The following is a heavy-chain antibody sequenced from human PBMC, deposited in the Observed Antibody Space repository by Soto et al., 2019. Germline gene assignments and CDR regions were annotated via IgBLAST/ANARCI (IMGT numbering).Heavy chain of an antibody. Sequence: PGGSLRLSCAASGFTFSSYGMHWVRQAPGKGLEWVAVIWYDGSNKYYADSVKGRFTISRDNSKNTLYLQMNSLRAEDTAVYYCAREVLFCSGRSCHQYYFDYWGQGTLVTVSS. CDR1: GFTFSSYG. CDR3: AREVLFCSGRSCHQYYFDY. J-gene: IGHJ4*02. V-gene: IGHV3-33*01. CDR2: IWYDGSNK. D-gene: IGHD2-15*01.